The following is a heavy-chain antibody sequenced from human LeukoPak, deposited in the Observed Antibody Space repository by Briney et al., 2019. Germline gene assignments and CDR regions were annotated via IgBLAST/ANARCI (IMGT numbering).Heavy chain of an antibody. CDR3: ARIDGDYFDY. CDR2: LYSGGQA. J-gene: IGHJ4*02. CDR1: GFTVSSKY. D-gene: IGHD4-17*01. Sequence: GGSLRLSCIASGFTVSSKYMSWVRQAPGKGLEWVSVLYSGGQAFYPDSVKGRFTISRDNAKNTLYLQMNSLRAEDTAVYYCARIDGDYFDYWGQGTLVTVSS. V-gene: IGHV3-53*01.